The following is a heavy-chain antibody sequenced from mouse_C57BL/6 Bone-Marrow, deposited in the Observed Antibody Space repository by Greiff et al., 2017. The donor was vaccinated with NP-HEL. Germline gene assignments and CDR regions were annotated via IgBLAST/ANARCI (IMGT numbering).Heavy chain of an antibody. V-gene: IGHV7-3*01. J-gene: IGHJ2*01. CDR1: GFTFTDYY. Sequence: EVQRVESGGGLVQPGGSLSLSCAASGFTFTDYYMSWVRQPPGKALEWLGFIRNKANGYTTEYSASVKGRFTISRDNSQSILYLQMNALRAEDSATYYCARYIGVYYGNYEGNYFDYWGQGTTLTVSS. CDR3: ARYIGVYYGNYEGNYFDY. D-gene: IGHD2-1*01. CDR2: IRNKANGYTT.